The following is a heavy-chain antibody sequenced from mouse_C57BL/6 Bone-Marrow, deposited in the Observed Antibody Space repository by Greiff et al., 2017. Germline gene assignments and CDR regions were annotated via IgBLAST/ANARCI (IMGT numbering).Heavy chain of an antibody. V-gene: IGHV2-6*01. CDR3: ASYDYDGGFAY. CDR2: IWGVGST. J-gene: IGHJ3*01. Sequence: VMLVESGPGLVAPSQSLSITCTVSGFSLTSYGVDWVRQSPGKGLEWLGVIWGVGSTNYNSALKSRLSISKDNSKSQVFLKMNSLQTDDTAMYYCASYDYDGGFAYWGQGTLVTVSA. CDR1: GFSLTSYG. D-gene: IGHD2-4*01.